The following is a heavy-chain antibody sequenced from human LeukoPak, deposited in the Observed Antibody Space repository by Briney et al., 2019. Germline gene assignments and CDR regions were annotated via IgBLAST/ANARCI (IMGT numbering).Heavy chain of an antibody. J-gene: IGHJ6*04. Sequence: VDSLKISCKGSGYSLTSYWISWVRQMPGKGLDGMGRIDPSDSYTNYSPSFQGHVTISADKSISTASLKWSSLKASDTAMYSCARQRDYGDQRAYYYGMDVWGKGTTVTVSS. CDR2: IDPSDSYT. CDR1: GYSLTSYW. CDR3: ARQRDYGDQRAYYYGMDV. V-gene: IGHV5-10-1*01. D-gene: IGHD4-17*01.